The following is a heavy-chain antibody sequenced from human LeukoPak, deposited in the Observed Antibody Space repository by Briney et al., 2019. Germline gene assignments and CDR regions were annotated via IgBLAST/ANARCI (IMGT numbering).Heavy chain of an antibody. J-gene: IGHJ6*02. Sequence: SVKVSCKASGGTFSSCAISWVRQAPGQGLEWMGRIIPIFGIGNYAQKFQGRVTITADKSTSTAYMELSSLRSEDTAVYYCARESGGDRYYYYYGMDVWGQGTTVTVSS. V-gene: IGHV1-69*04. CDR2: IIPIFGIG. CDR1: GGTFSSCA. D-gene: IGHD4-17*01. CDR3: ARESGGDRYYYYYGMDV.